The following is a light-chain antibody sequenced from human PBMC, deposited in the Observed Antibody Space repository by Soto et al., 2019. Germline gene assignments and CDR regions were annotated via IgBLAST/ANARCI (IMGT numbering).Light chain of an antibody. V-gene: IGKV3-11*01. CDR1: QSVSRY. CDR3: QQRSNWPLT. CDR2: DAS. J-gene: IGKJ4*01. Sequence: EIVFTQSPATLSLSPGERATLSCRASQSVSRYLAWYQQKPGQAPRLLIYDASNTAIGIPARFSGSGSGTDFTLTISSLEPEDFAVYYCQQRSNWPLTFGGGTKVDIK.